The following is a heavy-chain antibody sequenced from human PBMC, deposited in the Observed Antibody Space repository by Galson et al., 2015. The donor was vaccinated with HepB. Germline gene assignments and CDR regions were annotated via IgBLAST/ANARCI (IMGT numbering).Heavy chain of an antibody. Sequence: ETLSLTCTVSGGSISSYYWSWIRQPPGKGLEWIGYIYYSGSTNYNPSLKSRVTISVDTSKNQFSLKLSSVTAADTAVYYCARDAGDGYNLYLGKNDAFDIWGQGTMVTVSS. CDR2: IYYSGST. D-gene: IGHD5-24*01. CDR3: ARDAGDGYNLYLGKNDAFDI. J-gene: IGHJ3*02. V-gene: IGHV4-59*01. CDR1: GGSISSYY.